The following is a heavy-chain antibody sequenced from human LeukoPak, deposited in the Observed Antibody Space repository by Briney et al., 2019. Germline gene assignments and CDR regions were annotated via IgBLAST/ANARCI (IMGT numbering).Heavy chain of an antibody. D-gene: IGHD3-3*01. CDR1: GYTLTELS. Sequence: ASVKVSCKVSGYTLTELSMHWVRQAPGKGLDWMGGFDPEDGETIYAQKFQGRVTMTEDTSTDTACMELSSLRSEDTAVYYCAIRGSRFLEWFLFDPWGQGTLVTVSS. V-gene: IGHV1-24*01. CDR2: FDPEDGET. CDR3: AIRGSRFLEWFLFDP. J-gene: IGHJ5*02.